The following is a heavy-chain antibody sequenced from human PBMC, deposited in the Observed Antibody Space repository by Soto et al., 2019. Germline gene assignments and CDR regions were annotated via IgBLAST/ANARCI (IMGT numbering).Heavy chain of an antibody. V-gene: IGHV2-5*02. D-gene: IGHD3-9*01. CDR3: AHRRAVLRYFDWSGRTGGFDP. CDR2: IYWDDDK. Sequence: SGPTLVNPTQTLTLTCTFSGFSLSTSGVGVGWIRQPPGKALEWLALIYWDDDKRYSPSLKSRLTITKDTSKNQVVLTMTNMDPVDTATYYCAHRRAVLRYFDWSGRTGGFDPWGQGTLVTVSS. CDR1: GFSLSTSGVG. J-gene: IGHJ5*02.